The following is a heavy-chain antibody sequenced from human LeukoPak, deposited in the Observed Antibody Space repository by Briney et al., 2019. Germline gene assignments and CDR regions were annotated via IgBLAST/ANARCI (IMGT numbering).Heavy chain of an antibody. V-gene: IGHV4-30-2*01. CDR2: IYQSGSS. Sequence: PSQTLSLTCHVSGGSITTIGYSWSWIRQPPGKGLEWIGYIYQSGSSSYNPSLQSRVTISIDRSKNQFSLKLTSVTAADTAVYYCARGLYYDFWSGSPQNYFDYWGQGTLVTVSS. CDR3: ARGLYYDFWSGSPQNYFDY. CDR1: GGSITTIGYS. D-gene: IGHD3-3*01. J-gene: IGHJ4*02.